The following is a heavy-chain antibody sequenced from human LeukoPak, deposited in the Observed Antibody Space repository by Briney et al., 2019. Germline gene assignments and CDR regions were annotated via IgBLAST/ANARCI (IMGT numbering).Heavy chain of an antibody. V-gene: IGHV3-66*02. CDR2: IYSGGST. CDR3: ARGNIVVAPAADNWFDP. CDR1: GFTVSSNY. J-gene: IGHJ5*02. D-gene: IGHD2-2*01. Sequence: PGGSLRLSCAASGFTVSSNYMSWVRQAPGKGLEWVSVIYSGGSTYYADSVKGRFTISRDNSKNTLYLQMNSLRAEDTAVYYCARGNIVVAPAADNWFDPWGQGTLVTVSS.